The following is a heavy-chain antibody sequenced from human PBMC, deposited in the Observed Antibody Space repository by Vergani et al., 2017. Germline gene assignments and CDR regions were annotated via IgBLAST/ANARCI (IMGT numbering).Heavy chain of an antibody. CDR2: ISGSGGST. Sequence: EVQLLESGGGLVQPGGSLRLSCAASGFTFSNYAMSWVRQAPGKGLEWVSAISGSGGSTYYADSVKGRFTISRDNSKTTLYLQMNSLRAEDTAVYYCAKAAMIVVGPLDYWGQGTLVTVSS. D-gene: IGHD3-22*01. CDR3: AKAAMIVVGPLDY. V-gene: IGHV3-23*01. J-gene: IGHJ4*02. CDR1: GFTFSNYA.